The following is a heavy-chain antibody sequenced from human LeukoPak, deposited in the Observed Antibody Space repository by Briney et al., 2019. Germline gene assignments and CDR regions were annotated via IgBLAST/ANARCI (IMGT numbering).Heavy chain of an antibody. CDR1: GFTFSSYG. CDR3: AKGGIAVAGFDY. D-gene: IGHD6-19*01. Sequence: GGSLRLSCAASGFTFSSYGMHWVRQAPGKGLEWVAFIRYDGSNKYYADSVKGRFTISRDNSKNTLYLQMNSLRAEDTAVYYCAKGGIAVAGFDYWGQGTLVTASS. CDR2: IRYDGSNK. J-gene: IGHJ4*02. V-gene: IGHV3-30*02.